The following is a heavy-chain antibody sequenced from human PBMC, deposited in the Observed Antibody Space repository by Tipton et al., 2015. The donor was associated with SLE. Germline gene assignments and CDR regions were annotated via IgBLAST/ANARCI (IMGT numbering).Heavy chain of an antibody. CDR3: AKDMGTTGEVDWYFGL. V-gene: IGHV3-9*01. J-gene: IGHJ2*01. CDR1: GFTFDDYA. D-gene: IGHD7-27*01. Sequence: SLRLSCVASGFTFDDYAMHWVRQAPGKGLEWVSGISWNGGSIGYADSVKGRFTISRDNAKNSVYLQMNSLRAEDTALYYCAKDMGTTGEVDWYFGLWGRGTLVTVSS. CDR2: ISWNGGSI.